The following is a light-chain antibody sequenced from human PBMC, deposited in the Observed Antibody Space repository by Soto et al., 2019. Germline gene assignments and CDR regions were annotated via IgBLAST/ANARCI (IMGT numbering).Light chain of an antibody. Sequence: DVQMTQSPSSLSASVGDRVTITCRASQSITSYLSWYQQKPGNAPQLLIYAASSLQSEVPSRFSGSGSGTDFSLTISSLQPEDFGTYYCQQSYSTLPSFGQGTKVEIK. CDR2: AAS. CDR1: QSITSY. V-gene: IGKV1-39*01. J-gene: IGKJ1*01. CDR3: QQSYSTLPS.